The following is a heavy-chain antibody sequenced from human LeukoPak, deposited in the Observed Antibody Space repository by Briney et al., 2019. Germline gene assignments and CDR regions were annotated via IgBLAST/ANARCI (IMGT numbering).Heavy chain of an antibody. V-gene: IGHV1-2*06. CDR1: GYTFTGYY. D-gene: IGHD2-8*01. J-gene: IGHJ4*02. CDR3: ARDRRHHPRVEWSTHPTDY. Sequence: ASVKVSCKASGYTFTGYYMHWVRQAPGQGLEWMGRINPNSGGTNYAQKFQGRVTMTRDTSISTAYMELSRLRSDDTAVYYCARDRRHHPRVEWSTHPTDYWGQGTLVTVSS. CDR2: INPNSGGT.